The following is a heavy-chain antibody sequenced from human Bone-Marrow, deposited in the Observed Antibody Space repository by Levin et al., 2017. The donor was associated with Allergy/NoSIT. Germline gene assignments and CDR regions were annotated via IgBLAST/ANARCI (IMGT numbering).Heavy chain of an antibody. D-gene: IGHD3-22*01. V-gene: IGHV3-23*01. J-gene: IGHJ4*02. Sequence: GRSLRLSCAASGLIFSNYAMNWVRQAPGKGLEWVSQISGSGSNTHYADSVRGRFTFSRDNSNNTVYLQMNSLRADDTAVYYCAGYDTSGYHSPFDYWGQGTLVTVSS. CDR2: ISGSGSNT. CDR3: AGYDTSGYHSPFDY. CDR1: GLIFSNYA.